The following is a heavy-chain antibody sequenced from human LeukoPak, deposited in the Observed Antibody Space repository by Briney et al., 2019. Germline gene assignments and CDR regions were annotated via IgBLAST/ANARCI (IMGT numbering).Heavy chain of an antibody. CDR2: IGTAGDT. CDR3: ARDRRGYDILTGYYYYYGMDV. D-gene: IGHD3-9*01. J-gene: IGHJ6*02. V-gene: IGHV3-13*01. Sequence: GGSLRLSCAASGFTFSSYDMHWVRQATGKGLEWVSAIGTAGDTYYPGSVKGRFTISRENAKNSLYLQMNSLRAGDTAVYYCARDRRGYDILTGYYYYYGMDVWGQGTTVTVSS. CDR1: GFTFSSYD.